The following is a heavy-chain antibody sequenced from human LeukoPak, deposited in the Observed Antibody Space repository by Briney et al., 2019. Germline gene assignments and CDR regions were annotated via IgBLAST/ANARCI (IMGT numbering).Heavy chain of an antibody. V-gene: IGHV1-2*02. J-gene: IGHJ4*02. Sequence: ASVKVSCKASGYTFTGYYMHWVRQAPGQGLEWMGWINPNSGGTNYAQKFQGRATMTRDTSISTAYMELSRLRSDDTAVYYCAKDGRSTGSSSPYYFDYWGQGTLVTVSS. CDR1: GYTFTGYY. CDR2: INPNSGGT. CDR3: AKDGRSTGSSSPYYFDY. D-gene: IGHD6-6*01.